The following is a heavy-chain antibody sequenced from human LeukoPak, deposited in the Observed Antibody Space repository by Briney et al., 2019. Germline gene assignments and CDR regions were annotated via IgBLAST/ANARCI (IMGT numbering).Heavy chain of an antibody. J-gene: IGHJ6*04. CDR2: INPNSGGT. Sequence: ASVKVSCKASGYTFTGYYMHWVRQAPGQGPEWMGWINPNSGGTNYAQKFQGWVTMTRDTSISTAYMELSRLRSDDTAVYYCARERSRVTMVRGVIGYYGMDVWGKGTTVTVSS. CDR1: GYTFTGYY. V-gene: IGHV1-2*04. D-gene: IGHD3-10*01. CDR3: ARERSRVTMVRGVIGYYGMDV.